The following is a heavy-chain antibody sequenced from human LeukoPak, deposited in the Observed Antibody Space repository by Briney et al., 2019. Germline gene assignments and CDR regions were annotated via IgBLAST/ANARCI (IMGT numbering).Heavy chain of an antibody. CDR1: GFTFSGYA. V-gene: IGHV3-23*01. D-gene: IGHD4-17*01. J-gene: IGHJ3*02. Sequence: GGSLRLSCAASGFTFSGYAMSWVRQAPGKGLEWVSAISGSGGATYYADSVRGRLTVSRDNSKNTLYLQMNSLRVEDTAVYFCARDPNGDYIGTFDMWGRGTMVSVSS. CDR2: ISGSGGAT. CDR3: ARDPNGDYIGTFDM.